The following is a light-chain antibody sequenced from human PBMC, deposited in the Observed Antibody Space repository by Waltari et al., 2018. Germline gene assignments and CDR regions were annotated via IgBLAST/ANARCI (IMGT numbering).Light chain of an antibody. CDR3: CPYAGSRTPWV. CDR1: RSDVGNYNF. J-gene: IGLJ3*02. Sequence: QSVLTQPASVSGSPGQSITISCTGSRSDVGNYNFVSWYQQHQDEAPKLVIYEGSKLPAWISIRFSGSKSGNTASLTISRLQAEDEADYFCCPYAGSRTPWVFGGGTRVTVL. CDR2: EGS. V-gene: IGLV2-23*01.